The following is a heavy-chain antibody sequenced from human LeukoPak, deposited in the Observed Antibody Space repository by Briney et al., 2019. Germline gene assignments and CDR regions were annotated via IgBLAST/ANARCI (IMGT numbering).Heavy chain of an antibody. J-gene: IGHJ4*02. CDR1: AGPFTVYY. CDR2: IDHTGSI. V-gene: IGHV4-34*01. CDR3: ARGGYGPGSHYRY. Sequence: SETLSLTCAVNAGPFTVYYWSWIRQPPGKGLEWIGEIDHTGSISYNPSLRSRVTISVDTFKNQFSLNLRSVTAADRAIYYCARGGYGPGSHYRYWGQGTLVTVSS. D-gene: IGHD3-10*01.